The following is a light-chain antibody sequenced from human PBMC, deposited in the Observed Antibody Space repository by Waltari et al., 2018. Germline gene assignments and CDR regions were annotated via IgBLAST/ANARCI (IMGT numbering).Light chain of an antibody. CDR1: QSVSNF. V-gene: IGKV3-11*01. J-gene: IGKJ4*01. Sequence: DIVLTQSPATLSLSPGERATLPCRASQSVSNFLAWYQQKPGQAPRLLIYEASKRATGIPARFSGSGSGTDFTLTISSLEPEDFEVYYCQQRSNWPPLTFGGGTKVEIK. CDR2: EAS. CDR3: QQRSNWPPLT.